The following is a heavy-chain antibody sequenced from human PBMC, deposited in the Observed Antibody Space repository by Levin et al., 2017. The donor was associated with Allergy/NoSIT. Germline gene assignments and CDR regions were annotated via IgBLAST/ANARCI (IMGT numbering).Heavy chain of an antibody. CDR2: ISGSATST. D-gene: IGHD5-18*01. Sequence: GGSLRLSCAASGFTFSSYAMSWVRQAPGKGLEWVSAISGSATSTYYADSVKGRLTISRDNSKNTLYLQMNSLRAEDTALYYCAKGHSGVDTALPYWGQGTLVTVSS. CDR3: AKGHSGVDTALPY. CDR1: GFTFSSYA. J-gene: IGHJ4*02. V-gene: IGHV3-23*01.